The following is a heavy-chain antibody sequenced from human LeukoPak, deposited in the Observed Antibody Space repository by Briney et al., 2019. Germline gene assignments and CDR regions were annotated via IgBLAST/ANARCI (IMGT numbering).Heavy chain of an antibody. Sequence: PGGSLRLSCAASGFTFDDYAMHWVRQAPGKGLEWVSGISWNSGSIGYADSVKGQFTISRDNAKNSLYLQMNSLRAEDTALYYCAKAYDSSGYHNWYFDLWGRGTLVTVSS. V-gene: IGHV3-9*01. CDR3: AKAYDSSGYHNWYFDL. J-gene: IGHJ2*01. CDR2: ISWNSGSI. CDR1: GFTFDDYA. D-gene: IGHD3-22*01.